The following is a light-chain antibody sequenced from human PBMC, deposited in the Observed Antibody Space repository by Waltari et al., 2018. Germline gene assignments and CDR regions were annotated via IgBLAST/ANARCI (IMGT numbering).Light chain of an antibody. J-gene: IGKJ2*01. CDR3: QQYNSYKGYT. CDR1: QSISSW. Sequence: DIQMTQSPSTLSASVGDRVTITCRASQSISSWLAWYQQKPGKAPKLLIYKASSLESGVPSRFSGSGSGTEFTLTISSLQPDEFATYYCQQYNSYKGYTFGQGTKLEIK. CDR2: KAS. V-gene: IGKV1-5*03.